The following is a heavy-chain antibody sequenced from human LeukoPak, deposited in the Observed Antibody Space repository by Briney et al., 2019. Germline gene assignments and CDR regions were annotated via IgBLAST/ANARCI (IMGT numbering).Heavy chain of an antibody. D-gene: IGHD2-2*01. CDR2: INPSGGST. Sequence: ASVKVSCKASGYTFTSYDISWVRQAPGQGLEWMGIINPSGGSTSCAQNFQGRVTMTRDTSTSTVYMELSSLRSEDTAVYYCARYSCSSTSCSDYWGQGTLVTVSS. CDR3: ARYSCSSTSCSDY. CDR1: GYTFTSYD. V-gene: IGHV1-46*01. J-gene: IGHJ4*02.